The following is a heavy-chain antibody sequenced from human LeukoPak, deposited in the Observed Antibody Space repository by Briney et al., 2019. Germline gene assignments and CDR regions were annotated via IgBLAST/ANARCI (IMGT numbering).Heavy chain of an antibody. D-gene: IGHD6-6*01. V-gene: IGHV1-69*05. CDR2: IIPIFGTA. CDR3: ARGELVAGFGY. J-gene: IGHJ4*02. Sequence: ASVKVSCKASGGTFSSYAISWVRQAPGQGLEWMGRIIPIFGTANYAQKFQGRVTITTDESTSTAYMELSSLRSEDTAVYYCARGELVAGFGYWGQGTLVTVSS. CDR1: GGTFSSYA.